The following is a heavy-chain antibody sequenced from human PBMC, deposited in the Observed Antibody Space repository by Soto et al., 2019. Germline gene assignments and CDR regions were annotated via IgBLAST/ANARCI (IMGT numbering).Heavy chain of an antibody. D-gene: IGHD6-6*01. CDR1: GYTFTSYY. CDR2: INPSGGST. V-gene: IGHV1-46*01. J-gene: IGHJ4*02. Sequence: ASVKVSCKASGYTFTSYYMHWVRQAPGQGLEWMGIINPSGGSTSYAQKFQGRVTMTRDTSTSTVYMELSSLRSEDTAVYYCAMETVSYSSSSVSSDYWDQGTLVTVSS. CDR3: AMETVSYSSSSVSSDY.